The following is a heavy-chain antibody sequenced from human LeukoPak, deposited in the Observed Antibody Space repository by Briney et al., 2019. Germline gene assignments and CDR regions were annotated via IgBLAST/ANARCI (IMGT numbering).Heavy chain of an antibody. CDR2: INHSGST. Sequence: SETLSLTCAVYGGSFSGYYWSWIRQPPGKGLEWIGEINHSGSTNYNPSLKSRVTISVDTSKNQFSLKLSSVTAADTAVYYCARGVRYYGSGSYYRGYFDYWGQGTLVTVSS. D-gene: IGHD3-10*01. V-gene: IGHV4-34*01. J-gene: IGHJ4*02. CDR1: GGSFSGYY. CDR3: ARGVRYYGSGSYYRGYFDY.